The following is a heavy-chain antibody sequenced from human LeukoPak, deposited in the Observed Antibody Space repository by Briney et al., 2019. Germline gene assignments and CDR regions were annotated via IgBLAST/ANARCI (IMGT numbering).Heavy chain of an antibody. D-gene: IGHD2-2*01. CDR1: GFTFSGFA. CDR3: AKDYSPDGCYDFDH. CDR2: IYGSGSTT. V-gene: IGHV3-23*01. J-gene: IGHJ4*02. Sequence: PGGSLRLFCAASGFTFSGFAMNWVRQAPGKGLEWVSIIYGSGSTTHYADSVRGRFTISRDNSKNTLYLQMNSLRAEDTAVYYCAKDYSPDGCYDFDHWGQGTQVTVSS.